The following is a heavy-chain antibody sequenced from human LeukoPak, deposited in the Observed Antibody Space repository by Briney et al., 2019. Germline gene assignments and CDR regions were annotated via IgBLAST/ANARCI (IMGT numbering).Heavy chain of an antibody. CDR3: ARSNYYDSSGYYVPGDY. Sequence: VASVKVSCKASGYTFTSYGISWVRQAPGQGLEWMGWISAYNGNTNYAQKLQGRVTMTTDTSTSTAYMELRSLRSDDTAVYYCARSNYYDSSGYYVPGDYWGQGTLVTVSS. V-gene: IGHV1-18*01. CDR1: GYTFTSYG. CDR2: ISAYNGNT. J-gene: IGHJ4*02. D-gene: IGHD3-22*01.